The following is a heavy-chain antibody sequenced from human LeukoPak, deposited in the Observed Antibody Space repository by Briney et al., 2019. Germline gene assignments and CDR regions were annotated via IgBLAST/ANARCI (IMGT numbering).Heavy chain of an antibody. CDR3: VKDALEQWLVRGRENWFDP. J-gene: IGHJ5*02. V-gene: IGHV3-23*01. CDR1: GFTFSSYS. D-gene: IGHD6-19*01. Sequence: GGSLRLSCAASGFTFSSYSMNWVRQAPGKGLEWVSAISGSGGSTYYADSVKGRFTISRDNSKNTLYLQMNSLRAEDTAVYYCVKDALEQWLVRGRENWFDPWGQGTLVTVSS. CDR2: ISGSGGST.